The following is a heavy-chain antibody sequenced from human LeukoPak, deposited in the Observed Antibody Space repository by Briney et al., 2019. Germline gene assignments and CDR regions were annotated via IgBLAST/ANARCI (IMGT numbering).Heavy chain of an antibody. V-gene: IGHV1-2*02. CDR3: ARSQTTLSSNSSPFDY. J-gene: IGHJ4*02. Sequence: GASLKVSCKTSGYTFAGYYVHWVRQAPGQGLEWMGWINPNSGGTNYAQKFQGRVTMTRDTPTRTAYMELSRLRSDDTAVYYCARSQTTLSSNSSPFDYWGRGTLATVSS. D-gene: IGHD6-6*01. CDR2: INPNSGGT. CDR1: GYTFAGYY.